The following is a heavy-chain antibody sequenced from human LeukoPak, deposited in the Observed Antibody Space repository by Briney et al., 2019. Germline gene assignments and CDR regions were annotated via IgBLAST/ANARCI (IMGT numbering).Heavy chain of an antibody. J-gene: IGHJ4*02. CDR2: INPSGGST. V-gene: IGHV1-46*01. CDR3: ARKENAYYYFDY. D-gene: IGHD3-16*01. CDR1: GYTFTSYY. Sequence: ASVKVSCKASGYTFTSYYMHWVRQAPGQGLEWMGIINPSGGSTSYAQKFQGRVTMSVDTSKNQFSLKLSSVTAVDTAVYYCARKENAYYYFDYWGQGTLVTVSS.